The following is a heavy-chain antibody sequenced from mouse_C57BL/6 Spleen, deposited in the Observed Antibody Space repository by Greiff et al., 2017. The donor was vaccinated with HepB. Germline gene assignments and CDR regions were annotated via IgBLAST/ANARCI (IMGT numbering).Heavy chain of an antibody. CDR3: ARKNYDYDMAWFAY. CDR1: GFSLTSYG. D-gene: IGHD2-4*01. J-gene: IGHJ3*01. Sequence: QVQLKESGPGLVQPSQSLSITCTVSGFSLTSYGVHWVRQSPGKGLEWLGVIWSGGSTDYNAAFISRLSISKDNSKSQVFFKMNSLQADDTAIYYCARKNYDYDMAWFAYWGHGTLVTVSA. V-gene: IGHV2-2*01. CDR2: IWSGGST.